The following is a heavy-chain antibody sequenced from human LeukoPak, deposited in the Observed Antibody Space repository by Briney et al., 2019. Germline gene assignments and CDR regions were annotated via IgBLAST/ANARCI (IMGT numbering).Heavy chain of an antibody. V-gene: IGHV1-18*01. CDR3: ARDRWFGELLPFDY. J-gene: IGHJ4*02. CDR2: ISAYNGNT. Sequence: ASVKVSCKASSYTFTSYGISWVRQAPGQGLEWMGWISAYNGNTNYAQKLQGRVTMTTDTSTSTAYMELRSLRSDDTAVYYCARDRWFGELLPFDYWGQGTLVTVSS. CDR1: SYTFTSYG. D-gene: IGHD3-10*01.